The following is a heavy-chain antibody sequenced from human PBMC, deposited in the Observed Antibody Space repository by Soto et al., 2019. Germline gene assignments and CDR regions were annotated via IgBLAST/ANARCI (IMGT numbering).Heavy chain of an antibody. D-gene: IGHD2-8*01. CDR1: GFTFRSYA. Sequence: PGGSLRLSCAASGFTFRSYAMSWVRQAPGKGLEWLSGISGSGGSTFYADSVKGRFTISRDNSKNTLYLQMNSLTAEDTAVYYCAKVGIYCSDGVCTAYWGQGTLVTVSS. CDR3: AKVGIYCSDGVCTAY. CDR2: ISGSGGST. V-gene: IGHV3-23*01. J-gene: IGHJ4*02.